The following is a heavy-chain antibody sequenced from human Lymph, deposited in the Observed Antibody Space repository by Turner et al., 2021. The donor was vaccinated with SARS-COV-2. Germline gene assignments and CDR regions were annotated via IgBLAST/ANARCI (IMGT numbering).Heavy chain of an antibody. J-gene: IGHJ4*02. D-gene: IGHD1-26*01. V-gene: IGHV3-7*01. CDR3: ARMGSSSWYFDY. Sequence: EVQLVESGGGLVQPGGSLRRSCAASGFTLPYYWMSWVRQAPGKGLEWVANKKQDGSEKYYVDSVKGRFTISRDNAKNSLVLQMNSLRAEDTAVYYCARMGSSSWYFDYWGQGTLVTVSS. CDR2: KKQDGSEK. CDR1: GFTLPYYW.